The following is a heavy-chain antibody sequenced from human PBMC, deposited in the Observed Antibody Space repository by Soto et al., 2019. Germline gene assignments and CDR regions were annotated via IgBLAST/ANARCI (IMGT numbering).Heavy chain of an antibody. J-gene: IGHJ1*01. Sequence: SVKVSCKASGGTFSSYAISWVRQAPGQGLEWMGGIIPIFGTANYAQKFQGRVTITADESTSTAYKELSSLRSEDTAVYYCASSQYYYDSSGYYENGAEYFQHWGQGTLVTVSS. V-gene: IGHV1-69*13. CDR3: ASSQYYYDSSGYYENGAEYFQH. CDR1: GGTFSSYA. CDR2: IIPIFGTA. D-gene: IGHD3-22*01.